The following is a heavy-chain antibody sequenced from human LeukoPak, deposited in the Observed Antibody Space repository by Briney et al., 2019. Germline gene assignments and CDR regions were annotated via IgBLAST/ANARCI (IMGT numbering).Heavy chain of an antibody. CDR3: ARGLKYCSGGTSYSYYYTTWTS. Sequence: SETLSLTCAVYGGSFSGYYWSGIRQPPGKGLEWIGEINHSGSTNYNPSLKSRVTISVDTSKNQFSPKLSSVTAADTAVYYCARGLKYCSGGTSYSYYYTTWTSGAKGPRSPSP. CDR1: GGSFSGYY. V-gene: IGHV4-34*01. D-gene: IGHD2-15*01. CDR2: INHSGST. J-gene: IGHJ6*03.